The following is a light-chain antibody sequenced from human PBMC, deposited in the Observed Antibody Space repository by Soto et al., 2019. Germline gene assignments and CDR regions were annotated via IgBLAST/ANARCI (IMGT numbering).Light chain of an antibody. CDR1: QSVSSN. CDR3: QQFNNWTLT. Sequence: EIVLTQSPATLSVSPGERATLSCRASQSVSSNFAWYQQKPGQAPRLLIYGASTRPTSSPARFSGSRSGIEFTLTISSLQSEDFAVYYCQQFNNWTLTFGGGTKVEIK. V-gene: IGKV3-15*01. J-gene: IGKJ4*01. CDR2: GAS.